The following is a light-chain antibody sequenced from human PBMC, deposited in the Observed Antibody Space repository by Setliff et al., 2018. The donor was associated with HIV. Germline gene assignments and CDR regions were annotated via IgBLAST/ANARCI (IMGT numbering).Light chain of an antibody. Sequence: QSVLTQPASVSGSPGQSITISCTGTSSDVGAYNYVSWYQQYPAKAPKLMIYDVSVRPSGVSTRFSGSKSGNTASLTIFGLQAEDEADYYCSSYTNSNSYVFGTGTKVTVL. CDR3: SSYTNSNSYV. V-gene: IGLV2-14*03. CDR1: SSDVGAYNY. CDR2: DVS. J-gene: IGLJ1*01.